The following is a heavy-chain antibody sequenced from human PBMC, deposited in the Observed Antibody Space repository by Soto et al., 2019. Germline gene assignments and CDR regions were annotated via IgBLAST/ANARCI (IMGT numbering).Heavy chain of an antibody. CDR3: ARQGGRRTYYYYYGMDV. D-gene: IGHD3-16*01. Sequence: EVQLVESGGGLVQPGGSLRLSSTASGFTFSSYWMSWVRQAPGKGLEWVANIKHDGSEKNYVDSVKGRFTISTDNAKNSVFLQMNSLRAEDTAVYYCARQGGRRTYYYYYGMDVWGQGTTVTVSS. V-gene: IGHV3-7*01. J-gene: IGHJ6*02. CDR2: IKHDGSEK. CDR1: GFTFSSYW.